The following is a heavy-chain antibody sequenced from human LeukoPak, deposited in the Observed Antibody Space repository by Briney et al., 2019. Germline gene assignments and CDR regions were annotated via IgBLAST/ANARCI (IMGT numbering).Heavy chain of an antibody. CDR3: ARDSLPVPNYYYYMDV. CDR2: INHSGGT. V-gene: IGHV4-34*01. J-gene: IGHJ6*03. D-gene: IGHD2-2*01. CDR1: GGSFSGYY. Sequence: SETLSLTCAVYGGSFSGYYWSWIRRPPGKGLEWIGEINHSGGTNYNPSLKSRVTISVDTSKNQFSLKLSSVTAADTAVYYCARDSLPVPNYYYYMDVWGKGTTVTVSS.